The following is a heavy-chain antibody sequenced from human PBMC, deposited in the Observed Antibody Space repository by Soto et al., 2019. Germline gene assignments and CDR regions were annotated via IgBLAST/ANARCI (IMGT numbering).Heavy chain of an antibody. Sequence: QVQLVQSGAEVKKPGASVKVSCKACGYTFTNYDINWFRQATGQGLEWMGWMNPNNGNTGYAQNFQGRVTMTRSTSISTAYMELSSLRSEDTAVYYCAKGPRNWGVDYWGQGTLVTVSS. CDR1: GYTFTNYD. D-gene: IGHD7-27*01. CDR3: AKGPRNWGVDY. J-gene: IGHJ4*02. CDR2: MNPNNGNT. V-gene: IGHV1-8*01.